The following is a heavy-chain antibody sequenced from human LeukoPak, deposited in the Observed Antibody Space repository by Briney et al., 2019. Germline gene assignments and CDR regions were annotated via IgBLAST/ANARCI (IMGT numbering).Heavy chain of an antibody. D-gene: IGHD2-8*01. CDR3: VGRGLYGGTWLFEY. CDR1: GDSITAPKW. CDR2: IYHDRTT. Sequence: SETLSLTCTVSGDSITAPKWWSWVRQAPGEGLEWIDEIYHDRTTSFNPSLKSRLTISVDKSANQFFLNLNSVSATDTAVYYCVGRGLYGGTWLFEYWGQGALVTVSS. J-gene: IGHJ4*02. V-gene: IGHV4-4*02.